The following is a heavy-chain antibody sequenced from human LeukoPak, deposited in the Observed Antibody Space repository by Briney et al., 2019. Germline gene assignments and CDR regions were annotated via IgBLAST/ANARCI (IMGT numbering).Heavy chain of an antibody. CDR1: GFTFSKYA. CDR2: ISVSGGST. J-gene: IGHJ4*02. CDR3: AKSIYFDSGGHYFFDY. V-gene: IGHV3-23*01. D-gene: IGHD3-22*01. Sequence: PGGSLRLSCAASGFTFSKYAMTWVRQAPGKGLEWVSGISVSGGSTNYADSVKGRFTISRDNSKNTLYLQMNSLRAEDTAVYYCAKSIYFDSGGHYFFDYWGQGTLVSVSS.